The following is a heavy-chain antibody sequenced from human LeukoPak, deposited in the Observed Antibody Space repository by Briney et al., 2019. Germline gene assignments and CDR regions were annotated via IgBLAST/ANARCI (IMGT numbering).Heavy chain of an antibody. J-gene: IGHJ3*02. V-gene: IGHV3-9*01. Sequence: PGRSLRLSCAASGFTFDDYAMHWVRQAPGKGLEWVSGISWNSGSIGYADSVKGRFTISRDNAKNSLYLQMNSLRAEDTALYYCAKARPRIAQQSGFDIWGQGTMVTVSS. CDR2: ISWNSGSI. D-gene: IGHD6-13*01. CDR1: GFTFDDYA. CDR3: AKARPRIAQQSGFDI.